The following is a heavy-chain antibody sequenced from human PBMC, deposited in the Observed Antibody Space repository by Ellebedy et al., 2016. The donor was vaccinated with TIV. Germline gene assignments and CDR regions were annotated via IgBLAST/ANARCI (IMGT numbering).Heavy chain of an antibody. J-gene: IGHJ6*02. V-gene: IGHV5-51*01. CDR1: GYSFTTYW. CDR2: IYPGESDT. Sequence: PGGSLRLSCKASGYSFTTYWIAWVRQKPGKGLEWMGIIYPGESDTTYSPSFQGQVTISVDKSISTAYLQWSSLKASDTAMYYCARRMYYYGSGTYYKPGYFYYGMDVWGQGTTVTVSS. CDR3: ARRMYYYGSGTYYKPGYFYYGMDV. D-gene: IGHD3-10*01.